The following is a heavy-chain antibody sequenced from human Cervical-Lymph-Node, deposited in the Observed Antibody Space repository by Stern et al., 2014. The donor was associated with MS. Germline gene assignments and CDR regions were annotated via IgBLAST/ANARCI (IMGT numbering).Heavy chain of an antibody. Sequence: VQLVESGAEVKKPGSSVKVSCKASGGTFSSYAISWVRQAPGQGLEWMGGIIPIFGTANYAQKFQGRVTITADESTSTAYMELSSLRSEDTAVYYCARDPGQYCSGGSCSKTFYYYYGMDVWGQGTTVTVSS. CDR3: ARDPGQYCSGGSCSKTFYYYYGMDV. CDR2: IIPIFGTA. D-gene: IGHD2-15*01. CDR1: GGTFSSYA. V-gene: IGHV1-69*01. J-gene: IGHJ6*02.